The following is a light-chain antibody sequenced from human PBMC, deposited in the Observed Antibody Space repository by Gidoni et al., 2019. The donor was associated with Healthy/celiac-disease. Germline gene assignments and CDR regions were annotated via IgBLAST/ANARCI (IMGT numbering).Light chain of an antibody. Sequence: IVLTHSPGTLSLSPGESATLSCRASQSVSSSYLAWYQQKPGQAPRLLIYGASSRATGIPDRFSGSGSGTDFTLTISRLEPEDFAVYYCQQYGSSPLYTFGQGTKLEIK. CDR2: GAS. V-gene: IGKV3-20*01. CDR1: QSVSSSY. CDR3: QQYGSSPLYT. J-gene: IGKJ2*01.